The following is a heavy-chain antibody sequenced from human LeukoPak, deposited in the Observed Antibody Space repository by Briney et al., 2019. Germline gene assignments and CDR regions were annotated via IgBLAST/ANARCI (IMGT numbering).Heavy chain of an antibody. V-gene: IGHV4-34*01. CDR1: GGSFSGYY. CDR2: INHSGST. D-gene: IGHD5-24*01. Sequence: PLETLSLTCAVYGGSFSGYYWSWIRQPPGKGLEWIGEINHSGSTNYNPSLKSRVTISVDTSKNQSSLKLSSVTAADTAVYYCARGQEIADAFDIWGQGTMATVSS. CDR3: ARGQEIADAFDI. J-gene: IGHJ3*02.